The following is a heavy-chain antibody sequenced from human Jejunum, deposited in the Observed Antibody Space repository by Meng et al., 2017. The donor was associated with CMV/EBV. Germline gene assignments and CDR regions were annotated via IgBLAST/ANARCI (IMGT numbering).Heavy chain of an antibody. Sequence: NYWMTWVRHFPGKGLEWVANINFDGSVEYYVDSVRGRFTIARDNAKNSLSLQMNSLRAEDTAVYYCARNYPRNCASINCPGAYDIWGQGTVVTVSS. CDR3: ARNYPRNCASINCPGAYDI. V-gene: IGHV3-7*01. CDR2: INFDGSVE. J-gene: IGHJ3*02. CDR1: NYW. D-gene: IGHD2-2*01.